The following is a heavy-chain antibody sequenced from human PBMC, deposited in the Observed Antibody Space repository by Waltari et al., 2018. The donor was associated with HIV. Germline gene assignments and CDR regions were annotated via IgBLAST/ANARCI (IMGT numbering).Heavy chain of an antibody. J-gene: IGHJ4*02. V-gene: IGHV3-48*01. CDR1: GFTFTSYG. CDR2: ISSSSSTI. D-gene: IGHD3-22*01. Sequence: EVQLVESGGGLVKPGGSLRLSCAASGFTFTSYGLNWVRQAPGKGLEWVSFISSSSSTIYYADSVKGRFTISRDNAKNSLYLQMNSLRAEDTAVYYCARETYYYDSSGPYFDYWGQGTLVTVSS. CDR3: ARETYYYDSSGPYFDY.